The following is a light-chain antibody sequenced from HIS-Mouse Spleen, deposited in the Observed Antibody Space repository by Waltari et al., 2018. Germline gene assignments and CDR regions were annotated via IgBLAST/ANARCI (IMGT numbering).Light chain of an antibody. CDR3: QVWDSSSDHVV. Sequence: SYVLTQPPSVSVAPGKTARITWGGNNIGSKSVTWYQQKPGQAPVLVVYDASDRPSGIPERFSGSNSGNTATLTISRVEAGDEADYYCQVWDSSSDHVVFGGGTKLTVL. CDR2: DAS. CDR1: NIGSKS. J-gene: IGLJ2*01. V-gene: IGLV3-21*03.